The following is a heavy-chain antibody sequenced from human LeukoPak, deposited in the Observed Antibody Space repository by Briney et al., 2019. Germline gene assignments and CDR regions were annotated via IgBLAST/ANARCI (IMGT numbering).Heavy chain of an antibody. V-gene: IGHV4-30-2*01. J-gene: IGHJ2*01. CDR3: ARATVVTPGYWYFDL. Sequence: SETLSLTCTVSGGSISSGGYYWSWIRQPPGKGLEWFGYIYHSGSTYSNPSLKCRVTISVDRSKNQFSLKLSSVTAADTAVYYCARATVVTPGYWYFDLWGRGTLVTVSS. CDR2: IYHSGST. D-gene: IGHD4-23*01. CDR1: GGSISSGGYY.